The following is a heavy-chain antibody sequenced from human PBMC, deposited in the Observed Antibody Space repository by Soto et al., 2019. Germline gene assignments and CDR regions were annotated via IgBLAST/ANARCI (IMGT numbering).Heavy chain of an antibody. CDR2: ISTSGSTI. CDR1: GFTFSGFY. V-gene: IGHV3-11*01. Sequence: QVQLVESGGGLVKPGGSLRLSCAASGFTFSGFYMSWIRQAPGKGLEWVSFISTSGSTIYYADSVKGRFTISRDNAKNALFLQMNSLRVEDTAVDYCVRDLGYGDYGDYWGQGTLGTGSS. CDR3: VRDLGYGDYGDY. D-gene: IGHD4-17*01. J-gene: IGHJ4*02.